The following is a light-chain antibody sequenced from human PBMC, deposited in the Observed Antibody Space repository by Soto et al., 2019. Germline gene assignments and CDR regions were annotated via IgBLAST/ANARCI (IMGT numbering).Light chain of an antibody. Sequence: QSALTQPASVSGSPGQSITISCTGTSSDVGGYNYVSWYQQHPGKAPKFMIYDVSNRPSGVSNRFSGSKSGTSASLTITGLQAEDEADYCCQSYDSSLSGYVFGTGTKVTVL. V-gene: IGLV2-14*01. CDR2: DVS. J-gene: IGLJ1*01. CDR1: SSDVGGYNY. CDR3: QSYDSSLSGYV.